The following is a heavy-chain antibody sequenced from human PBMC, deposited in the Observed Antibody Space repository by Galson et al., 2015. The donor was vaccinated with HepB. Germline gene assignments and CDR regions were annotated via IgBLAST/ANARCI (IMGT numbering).Heavy chain of an antibody. J-gene: IGHJ4*02. D-gene: IGHD2-2*01. CDR1: GYTFTGYY. CDR3: ARAAGSQDCSSTSCHPGAWWAIDY. V-gene: IGHV1-2*02. Sequence: SVKVSCKASGYTFTGYYMHWVRQAPGQGLEWMGWINPNSGGTNYAQKFQGRATMTRDTSISTAYMELSRLRSDDTAVYYCARAAGSQDCSSTSCHPGAWWAIDYWGQGTLVTVSS. CDR2: INPNSGGT.